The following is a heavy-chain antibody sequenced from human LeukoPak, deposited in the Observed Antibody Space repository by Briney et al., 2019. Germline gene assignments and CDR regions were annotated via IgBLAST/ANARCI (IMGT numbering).Heavy chain of an antibody. D-gene: IGHD3-22*01. CDR2: IKQDGSEK. J-gene: IGHJ6*02. Sequence: GGSLRLSCAASGFTYSSYWMSLVRQASGKGLEWVANIKQDGSEKYYVDSVKGRFTISRDNAKNSLYLQMNSLRAEDTAVYYCASASSAVWYYYGMDVWGQGTTVTVSS. CDR1: GFTYSSYW. CDR3: ASASSAVWYYYGMDV. V-gene: IGHV3-7*01.